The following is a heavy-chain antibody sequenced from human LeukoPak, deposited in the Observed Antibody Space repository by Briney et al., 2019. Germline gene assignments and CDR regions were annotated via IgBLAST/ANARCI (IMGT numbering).Heavy chain of an antibody. J-gene: IGHJ6*03. CDR3: ARSGLEWLSYYYYYMDV. CDR2: IGTAGDT. D-gene: IGHD3-3*01. Sequence: PGGSLRLSCAASGFTFSSYDMHWVRQATGKGLEWVSAIGTAGDTYYPGSVKGRFTISRENAKNSLYLQMNSLRAGDTAVYYCARSGLEWLSYYYYYMDVWGKGTTVTVSS. V-gene: IGHV3-13*01. CDR1: GFTFSSYD.